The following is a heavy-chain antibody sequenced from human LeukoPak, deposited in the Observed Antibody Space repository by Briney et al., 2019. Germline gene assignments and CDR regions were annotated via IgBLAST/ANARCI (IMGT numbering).Heavy chain of an antibody. V-gene: IGHV3-30*03. Sequence: GGSLRLSCAASGFTFSSYGMHWVRQAPGKGLEGVAVISYDGSNKYYADSVKGRFNISRDNSKNTLYLQMNSLRAEDTAVYYCARGHYSSSWNDYWGQGTLVTVSS. D-gene: IGHD6-13*01. CDR1: GFTFSSYG. J-gene: IGHJ4*02. CDR2: ISYDGSNK. CDR3: ARGHYSSSWNDY.